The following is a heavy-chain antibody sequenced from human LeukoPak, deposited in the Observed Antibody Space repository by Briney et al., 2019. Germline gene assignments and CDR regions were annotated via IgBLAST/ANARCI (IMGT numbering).Heavy chain of an antibody. CDR3: ARLYGDEIYYYYYGMDV. Sequence: SGTLSLTCTVSGGSISSYYWSWIRQRPGKGLEWIGYIYYSGSTNYNPSLKSRVTISVDTSKNQFSLKLSSVTAADTAVYYCARLYGDEIYYYYYGMDVWGQGTTVTVSS. CDR1: GGSISSYY. V-gene: IGHV4-59*08. CDR2: IYYSGST. D-gene: IGHD3-10*01. J-gene: IGHJ6*02.